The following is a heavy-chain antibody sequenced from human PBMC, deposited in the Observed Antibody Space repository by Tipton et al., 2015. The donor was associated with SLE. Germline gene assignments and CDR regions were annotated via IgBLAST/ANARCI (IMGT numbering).Heavy chain of an antibody. Sequence: TLSLTCTVSGGSISSGDYYWSWIRQPPGKGLEWIGYMYYSGSTNYNPSLKSRVTISVDTSKNQFSLKLSSVTAADTAVYYCARDPLGWELRTDWYFDLWGRGTLVTVSS. J-gene: IGHJ2*01. CDR3: ARDPLGWELRTDWYFDL. V-gene: IGHV4-61*08. CDR2: MYYSGST. D-gene: IGHD1-26*01. CDR1: GGSISSGDYY.